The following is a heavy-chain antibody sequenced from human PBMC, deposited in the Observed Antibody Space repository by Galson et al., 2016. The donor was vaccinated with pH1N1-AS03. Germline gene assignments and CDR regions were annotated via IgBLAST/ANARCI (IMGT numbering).Heavy chain of an antibody. CDR2: IKEDGNDQ. J-gene: IGHJ6*03. CDR1: GFTFGAFW. Sequence: SLRLSCAASGFTFGAFWMSWVRQAPGKGLEWVANIKEDGNDQHYVASVKGRFTISRDNAKKSLFLQMNSLTADDTAVYYCARTRGVLQSSGEMLSYFDVWGKGTAVTVSS. V-gene: IGHV3-7*01. D-gene: IGHD3-10*01. CDR3: ARTRGVLQSSGEMLSYFDV.